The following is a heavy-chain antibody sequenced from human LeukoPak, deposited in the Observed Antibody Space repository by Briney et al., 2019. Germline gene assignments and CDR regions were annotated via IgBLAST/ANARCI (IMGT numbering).Heavy chain of an antibody. CDR3: ARVDTHSSSWYRVDY. Sequence: PSETLSLTCTVAGGSISSYCWSWIRQPPGKGLEWVWYIYYSGSTNYNPSLKSRVTISVDTSKNQFSLKLSSVTAADTAVYYCARVDTHSSSWYRVDYWGQGTLVTVSS. CDR1: GGSISSYC. D-gene: IGHD6-13*01. J-gene: IGHJ4*02. CDR2: IYYSGST. V-gene: IGHV4-59*01.